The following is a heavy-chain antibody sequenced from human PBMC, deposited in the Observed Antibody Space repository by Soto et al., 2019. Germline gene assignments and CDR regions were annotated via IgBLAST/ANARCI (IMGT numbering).Heavy chain of an antibody. D-gene: IGHD4-17*01. Sequence: QVQLQESGPGLVKPSETLSLTCTVSGGSISSYYWSWIRQPPGKGLEWIGYIYYSVSTNYNPSLKSRVTISVDTSKNQFSLKLSSVTAADTAVYYCARDYGDRAFDIWGQGTMVTVSS. CDR1: GGSISSYY. CDR3: ARDYGDRAFDI. CDR2: IYYSVST. V-gene: IGHV4-59*01. J-gene: IGHJ3*02.